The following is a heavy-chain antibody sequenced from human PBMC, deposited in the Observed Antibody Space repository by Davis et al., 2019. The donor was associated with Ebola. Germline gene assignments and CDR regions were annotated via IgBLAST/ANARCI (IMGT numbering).Heavy chain of an antibody. J-gene: IGHJ4*02. CDR3: ARDLAGSYPDY. CDR2: IWFDGDYK. V-gene: IGHV3-33*01. D-gene: IGHD3-10*01. CDR1: GFRFSNYG. Sequence: GSLRLSCVVSGFRFSNYGMQWVRQAPGKGLEWVALIWFDGDYKYYADSVRGRFTISRDNSKNTLYLQMDSLRAEDTAVYYCARDLAGSYPDYGGQGTLVTVSS.